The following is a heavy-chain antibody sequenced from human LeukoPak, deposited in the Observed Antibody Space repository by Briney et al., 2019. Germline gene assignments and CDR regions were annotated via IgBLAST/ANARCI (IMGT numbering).Heavy chain of an antibody. CDR1: GFTFSSYW. CDR3: AKDRYYDSSGYYS. Sequence: GGSLRLSCAASGFTFSSYWMSWVRQAPGKGLEWVSAISGSGGSTYYADSVKGRFTISRDNSKNTLYLQMNSLRAEDTAVYYCAKDRYYDSSGYYSWGQGTLVTVSS. D-gene: IGHD3-22*01. CDR2: ISGSGGST. J-gene: IGHJ4*02. V-gene: IGHV3-23*01.